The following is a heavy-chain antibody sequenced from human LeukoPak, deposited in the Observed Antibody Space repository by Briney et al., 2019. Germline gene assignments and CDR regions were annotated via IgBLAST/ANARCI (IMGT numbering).Heavy chain of an antibody. CDR1: GFNFSNYA. J-gene: IGHJ4*02. CDR3: VKDRTGTYTLDY. D-gene: IGHD3-10*01. Sequence: PGRSLRLSCAATGFNFSNYAIHWGRQAPGKGLEWVAFISDDGSRQHYADSVKGRFTISRDNSKNTLNLQMNSLRAEDTAVYYCVKDRTGTYTLDYWGQGTLVTVSS. V-gene: IGHV3-30-3*01. CDR2: ISDDGSRQ.